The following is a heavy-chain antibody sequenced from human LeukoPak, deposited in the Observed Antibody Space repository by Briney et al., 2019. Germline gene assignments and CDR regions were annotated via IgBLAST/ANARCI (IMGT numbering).Heavy chain of an antibody. CDR3: ARGASDAFDI. CDR1: GGSISSSSYY. V-gene: IGHV4-39*07. CDR2: IYYTGST. Sequence: SETLSLTCTVSGGSISSSSYYWAWIRQPPGKGLEWIGSIYYTGSTYYNPSLKSRVTISVDASKNQFSLRLSSVTAADTAVYYCARGASDAFDIWGQGTMVTVSS. J-gene: IGHJ3*02.